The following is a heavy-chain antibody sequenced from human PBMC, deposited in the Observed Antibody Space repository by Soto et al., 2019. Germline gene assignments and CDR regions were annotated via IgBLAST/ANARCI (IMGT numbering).Heavy chain of an antibody. D-gene: IGHD3-22*01. CDR1: GYTFTSYD. CDR3: ARGRYYYDSRWFDP. V-gene: IGHV1-8*01. J-gene: IGHJ5*02. Sequence: QVQLVQSGAEVKKPGASVKVSCKASGYTFTSYDINWVRQATGQGLEWMGWMNPNSGNTGYAQKFQGRVTMTTNTSISTAYRELSSVRSEDTAVYYCARGRYYYDSRWFDPGGQGTRVPVSS. CDR2: MNPNSGNT.